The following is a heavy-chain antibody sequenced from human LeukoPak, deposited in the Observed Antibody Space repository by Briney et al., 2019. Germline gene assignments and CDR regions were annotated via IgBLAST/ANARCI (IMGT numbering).Heavy chain of an antibody. Sequence: PGGSLRLSCAASGFTFSSYAMSWVRQAPGKGLEWVSAISGSGGSTYYADSVKGRFTISRDNSKNTLYLQMNSLRAEDTAVYYCAEDRSDFWSGYYSFRGYFDYWGQGTLVTVSS. CDR1: GFTFSSYA. D-gene: IGHD3-3*01. CDR3: AEDRSDFWSGYYSFRGYFDY. V-gene: IGHV3-23*01. CDR2: ISGSGGST. J-gene: IGHJ4*02.